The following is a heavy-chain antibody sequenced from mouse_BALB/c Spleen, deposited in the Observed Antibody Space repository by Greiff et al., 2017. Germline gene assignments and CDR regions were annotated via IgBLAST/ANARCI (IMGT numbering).Heavy chain of an antibody. J-gene: IGHJ3*01. Sequence: VQLQQSGAGLVKPGASVKLSCKASGYTFTEYIIHWVKQRPGQGLEWIGWIYPGSGCIKYNEKFKDKATLTVDKSSSTVYMELSSLTSEDSAVFFGARHEEIYDGYYWFAYWGQGTLVTVSA. CDR3: ARHEEIYDGYYWFAY. CDR2: IYPGSGCI. D-gene: IGHD2-3*01. V-gene: IGHV1-62-2*01. CDR1: GYTFTEYI.